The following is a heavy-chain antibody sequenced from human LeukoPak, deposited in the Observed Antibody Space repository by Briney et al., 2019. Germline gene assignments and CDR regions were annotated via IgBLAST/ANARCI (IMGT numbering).Heavy chain of an antibody. J-gene: IGHJ4*02. D-gene: IGHD2-2*01. CDR3: ARATGNVPRQD. V-gene: IGHV1-2*02. CDR2: INPNSGGT. Sequence: ASVKVSCKASGYTFTGYYMHWVRQAPGQGLEWMGWINPNSGGTNYAQKFQGRVAMTRDTSISTAYMELSSLRSDDTAVYYCARATGNVPRQDWGQGTLVTVSS. CDR1: GYTFTGYY.